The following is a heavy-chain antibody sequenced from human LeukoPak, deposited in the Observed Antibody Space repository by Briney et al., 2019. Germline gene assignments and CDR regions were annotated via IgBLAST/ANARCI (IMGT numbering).Heavy chain of an antibody. CDR2: IYHSGST. V-gene: IGHV4-39*07. Sequence: SETLFLTCTVSGGSISSSSYYWGWIRQPPGKGLEWIGYIYHSGSTYYNPSLKSRVTISVDRSKNQFSLKLSSVTAADTAVYYCARGHGYYYYYMDVWGKGTSVTVSS. CDR3: ARGHGYYYYYMDV. J-gene: IGHJ6*03. CDR1: GGSISSSSYY.